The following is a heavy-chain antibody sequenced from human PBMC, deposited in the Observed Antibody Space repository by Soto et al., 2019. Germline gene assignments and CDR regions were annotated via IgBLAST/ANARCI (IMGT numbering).Heavy chain of an antibody. CDR3: AREGAIKPFSS. V-gene: IGHV3-21*01. CDR2: ISGSSVYI. J-gene: IGHJ5*02. CDR1: GFTFSNYN. Sequence: EVQLVESGGGLVKPGGSLRLSCVGSGFTFSNYNMNWVRQAPGKGLEWVSHISGSSVYIHYADSVKGRFTISRDNAKNSVYLHMGSMRAEDTAVYYCAREGAIKPFSSWGQGALVTVSS.